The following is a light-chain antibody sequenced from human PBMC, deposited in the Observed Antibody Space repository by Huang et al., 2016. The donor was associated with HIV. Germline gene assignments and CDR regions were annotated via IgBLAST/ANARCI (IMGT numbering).Light chain of an antibody. CDR1: QSVRDK. V-gene: IGKV3-15*01. Sequence: EIVMTQSPDTLSVSPGERATLSCRASQSVRDKLAWYQQKPGQAPRLLLHATSTRAAGVPARFSGSGSGTEFTLTISSLQSEDCGVYYCQQYESWPPLTSGGGTKVEIK. CDR3: QQYESWPPLT. J-gene: IGKJ4*01. CDR2: ATS.